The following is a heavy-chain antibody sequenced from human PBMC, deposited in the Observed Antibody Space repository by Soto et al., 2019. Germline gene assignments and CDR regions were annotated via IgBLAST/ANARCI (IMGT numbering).Heavy chain of an antibody. CDR2: ISPRSGSA. V-gene: IGHV1-2*02. D-gene: IGHD5-18*01. CDR1: GYTFSDYY. Sequence: ASVKVSCKASGYTFSDYYIHWVRQAPGQGLEWMGWISPRSGSANFAQRFQSRVSMTRDTSITTAYMELRRLKSDDTAVYYCAATGYGTQHWGQGTLVTVSS. J-gene: IGHJ1*01. CDR3: AATGYGTQH.